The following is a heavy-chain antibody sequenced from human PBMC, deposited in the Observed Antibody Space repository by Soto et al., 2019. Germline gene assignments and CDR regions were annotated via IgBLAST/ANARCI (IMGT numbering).Heavy chain of an antibody. Sequence: QVQLVQSGAEVKKPGASVKVSCKASGYTFASYTLHWVRQAPGQRFEWLGWISAGNGNTKSSQKFQDRVTFDRNTSASTVSMELNSLRSEDTAIYYCARVSMAPYSGIFYYDYWGQGSRLTVS. CDR3: ARVSMAPYSGIFYYDY. V-gene: IGHV1-3*01. CDR2: ISAGNGNT. CDR1: GYTFASYT. J-gene: IGHJ4*02. D-gene: IGHD1-26*01.